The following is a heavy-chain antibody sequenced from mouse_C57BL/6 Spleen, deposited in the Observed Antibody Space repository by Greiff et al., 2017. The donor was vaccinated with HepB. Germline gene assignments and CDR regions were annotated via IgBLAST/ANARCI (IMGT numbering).Heavy chain of an antibody. CDR3: ARSSDDGYYTWFAY. V-gene: IGHV7-3*01. CDR2: IRKKANGYTT. CDR1: GFTFTDYY. J-gene: IGHJ3*01. D-gene: IGHD2-3*01. Sequence: EVQGVESGGGLVQPGGSLSLSCAASGFTFTDYYMSWVRQPPGKALEWLGFIRKKANGYTTEYSASVKGRFTISRDNSQSILYLQMNALRAEDSATYYCARSSDDGYYTWFAYWGQGTLVTVSA.